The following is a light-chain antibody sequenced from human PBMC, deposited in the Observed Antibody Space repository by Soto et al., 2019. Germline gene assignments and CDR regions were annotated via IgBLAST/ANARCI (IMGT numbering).Light chain of an antibody. J-gene: IGKJ4*01. CDR1: QGISSY. Sequence: IQLTQSPSSLSASVGDRVTITCRASQGISSYLAWYQQKPWKAPKLLISAASTLQGGVPSRFSGSGSGTDFTLTISSLQPEDCPPYYCKQLNSYQLTFGGGTKVEIK. CDR2: AAS. CDR3: KQLNSYQLT. V-gene: IGKV1-9*01.